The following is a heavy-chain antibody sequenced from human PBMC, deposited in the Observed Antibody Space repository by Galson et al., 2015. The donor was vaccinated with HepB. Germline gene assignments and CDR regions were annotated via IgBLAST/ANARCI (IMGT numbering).Heavy chain of an antibody. V-gene: IGHV3-30*18. CDR1: GFPFSSYG. Sequence: TLRLSCAASGFPFSSYGMHWVRQAPGKVLEWVAVISYDGSNKYYADSVKGRFTISRDNSKNTLYLQMNSLRAEDTAVYYCAKDLYYYDRSGYAPFDWWGQRTLLTVSS. CDR2: ISYDGSNK. J-gene: IGHJ4*02. D-gene: IGHD3-22*01. CDR3: AKDLYYYDRSGYAPFDW.